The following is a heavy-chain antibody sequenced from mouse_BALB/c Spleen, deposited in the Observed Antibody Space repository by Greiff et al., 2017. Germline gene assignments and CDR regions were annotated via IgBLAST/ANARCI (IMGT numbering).Heavy chain of an antibody. V-gene: IGHV1-7*01. D-gene: IGHD2-4*01. CDR2: INPSTGYT. Sequence: QVQLQQSGAELAKPGASVKMSCKASGYTFTSYWMHWVKQRPGQGLEWIGYINPSTGYTEYNQKFKDKATLTADKSSSTAYMQLSSLTSEDSAVYYCAPYDYDEGFAYWGQGTLVTVSA. J-gene: IGHJ3*01. CDR1: GYTFTSYW. CDR3: APYDYDEGFAY.